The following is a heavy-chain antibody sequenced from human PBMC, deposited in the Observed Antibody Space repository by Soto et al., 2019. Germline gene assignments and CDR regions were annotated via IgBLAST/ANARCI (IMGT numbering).Heavy chain of an antibody. CDR1: GDSSIGGSFY. D-gene: IGHD3-10*01. CDR2: INYKGHT. V-gene: IGHV4-39*01. CDR3: ARQRAWYGEWAFDI. Sequence: PSETLSLTCTVSGDSSIGGSFYWGWMRQLPGKGLEWIGSINYKGHTFYNPSLKSRVTISVDPSRNQFSLDLTSVTAADTAVYYCARQRAWYGEWAFDIWGQGTMVTVSS. J-gene: IGHJ3*02.